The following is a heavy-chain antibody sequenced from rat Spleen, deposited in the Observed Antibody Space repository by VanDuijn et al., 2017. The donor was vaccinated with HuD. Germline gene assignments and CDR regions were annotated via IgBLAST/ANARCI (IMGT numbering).Heavy chain of an antibody. CDR2: IINTGDST. V-gene: IGHV5-31*01. Sequence: EVQLVESGGGLVQPGRSLKLSCVASGFAFNNYWMAWIRQAPGKGLEWIASIINTGDSTYYPDSVRGRFTISRDNTKSTLYLHMDSLRSEDTATYYCATRDYISYTGIFWGQGVMVTVSS. D-gene: IGHD1-2*01. CDR3: ATRDYISYTGIF. CDR1: GFAFNNYW. J-gene: IGHJ2*01.